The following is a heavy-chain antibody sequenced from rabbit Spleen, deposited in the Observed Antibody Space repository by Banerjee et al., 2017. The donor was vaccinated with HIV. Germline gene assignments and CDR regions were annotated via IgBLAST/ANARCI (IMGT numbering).Heavy chain of an antibody. CDR2: IAGSSSGFT. CDR3: ARDTSSSFSSYGMDL. Sequence: QQQLEESGGGLVKPGGTLTLTCTASGFSFSSIYWICWVRQAPGKGLEWISCIAGSSSGFTYSATWAKGRFTISKTSSTTVTLQMTSLTVADTATYFCARDTSSSFSSYGMDLWGPGTLVTVS. D-gene: IGHD1-1*01. CDR1: GFSFSSIYW. V-gene: IGHV1S45*01. J-gene: IGHJ6*01.